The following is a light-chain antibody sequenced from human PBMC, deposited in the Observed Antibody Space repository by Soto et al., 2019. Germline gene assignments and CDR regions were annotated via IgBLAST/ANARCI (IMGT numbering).Light chain of an antibody. V-gene: IGKV1-33*01. CDR3: QQYESLPLT. CDR1: QDINKN. J-gene: IGKJ5*01. Sequence: DIQMAQSPSSLSASVGERVTITCQASQDINKNLIWYQQKPGKAPKLLIYDASDLETGVPSRFSGSGSGIGFTFSISSLQPEDFATYYCQQYESLPLTFGQGTRLEIK. CDR2: DAS.